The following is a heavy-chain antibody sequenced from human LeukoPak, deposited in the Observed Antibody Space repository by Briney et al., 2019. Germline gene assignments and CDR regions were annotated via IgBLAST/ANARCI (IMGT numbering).Heavy chain of an antibody. V-gene: IGHV4-59*01. CDR1: GGPISSYY. D-gene: IGHD3-9*01. Sequence: PSETLSLTCTVSGGPISSYYWSWIRQPPGKGLEGIGYIYYSGRTKYHPSLKSRVTISVDTSKNQFSLKLSSVTAADTAVYYCARGRYFDWPPAPYFDYWGQGTLVTVSS. CDR3: ARGRYFDWPPAPYFDY. CDR2: IYYSGRT. J-gene: IGHJ4*02.